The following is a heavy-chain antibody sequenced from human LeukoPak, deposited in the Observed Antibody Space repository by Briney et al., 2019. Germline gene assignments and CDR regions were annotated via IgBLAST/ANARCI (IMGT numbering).Heavy chain of an antibody. CDR3: ARGIGYSSSWPMDV. D-gene: IGHD6-13*01. CDR1: GFTFSSYA. CDR2: ISSNGGST. Sequence: GGSLRLSCAASGFTFSSYAMHWVRQASGKGLEYVSAISSNGGSTYYANSVKGRFTISRDNSKNTLYLQMGSLRAEDMAVYYCARGIGYSSSWPMDVWGQGTTVTVSS. J-gene: IGHJ6*02. V-gene: IGHV3-64*01.